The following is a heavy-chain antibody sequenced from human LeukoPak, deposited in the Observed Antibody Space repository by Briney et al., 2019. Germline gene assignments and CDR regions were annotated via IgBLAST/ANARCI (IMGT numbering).Heavy chain of an antibody. D-gene: IGHD4-11*01. Sequence: GGSLRLSCAASGFTFSSYGMSWVRQAPGKGLEWVSAISGSGGSTYYADSVKGRFTISRDNAKNMLFLQMDSLRAEDTAVYFCARGGTAMTTLDYMDVWGKGTTVTVSS. CDR3: ARGGTAMTTLDYMDV. CDR1: GFTFSSYG. J-gene: IGHJ6*03. V-gene: IGHV3-23*01. CDR2: ISGSGGST.